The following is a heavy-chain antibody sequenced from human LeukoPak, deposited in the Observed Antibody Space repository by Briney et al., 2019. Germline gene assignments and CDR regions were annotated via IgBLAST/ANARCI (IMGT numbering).Heavy chain of an antibody. Sequence: GGSLRLSCAASGFTFSSYAMSWVRQAPGKGLEWVSAISGGGGSTYYADSVKGRFTISRDNSKNTLYLQMNSLRAEDTAVYYCAKDSGYYYDSSGYYPKGGYFDYWGQGTLVTVSS. J-gene: IGHJ4*02. CDR2: ISGGGGST. CDR1: GFTFSSYA. V-gene: IGHV3-23*01. CDR3: AKDSGYYYDSSGYYPKGGYFDY. D-gene: IGHD3-22*01.